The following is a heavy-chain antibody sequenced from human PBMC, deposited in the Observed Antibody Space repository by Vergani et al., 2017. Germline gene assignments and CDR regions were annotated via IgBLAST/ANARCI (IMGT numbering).Heavy chain of an antibody. V-gene: IGHV1-2*02. CDR1: GYTFTDYY. CDR3: ARITDF. J-gene: IGHJ4*02. D-gene: IGHD1-14*01. Sequence: VQLVQSGAEVKKPGASVKVSCKTSGYTFTDYYLHWVRQALGEGLEWMGWINPTSGDTNYAQKFQGRVTMTTDTSINTAYMELTRLTSDDTAVYFCARITDFWGQGTLVTVSS. CDR2: INPTSGDT.